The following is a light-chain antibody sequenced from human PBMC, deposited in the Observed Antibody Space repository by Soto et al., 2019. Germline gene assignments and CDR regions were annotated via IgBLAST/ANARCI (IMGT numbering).Light chain of an antibody. CDR1: QNVLYSSNNKNY. CDR2: WAS. CDR3: QQYCNSPRA. Sequence: DIVMTQSPDSLAVSLGERATINCKSSQNVLYSSNNKNYLAWYQQKPGQPPNLLIYWASTRESGVPDRFSGSASGTDFTLTISSLQAEDVAVYYCQQYCNSPRAFGQGTKVEIK. J-gene: IGKJ1*01. V-gene: IGKV4-1*01.